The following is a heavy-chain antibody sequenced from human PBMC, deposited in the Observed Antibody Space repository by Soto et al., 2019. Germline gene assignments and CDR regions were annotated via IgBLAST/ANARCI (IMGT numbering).Heavy chain of an antibody. V-gene: IGHV5-51*01. CDR1: GYSFTSYW. D-gene: IGHD3-22*01. J-gene: IGHJ3*02. CDR3: ARVYDSSGYKGPHAFDI. CDR2: IYPGDSDT. Sequence: PGESLKISCKGSGYSFTSYWIGWVRQMPGKGLEWMGIIYPGDSDTRYSPSFQGQVTISADKSISTAYLQWSSLKASDTAMYYCARVYDSSGYKGPHAFDIWGQGTMVTVSS.